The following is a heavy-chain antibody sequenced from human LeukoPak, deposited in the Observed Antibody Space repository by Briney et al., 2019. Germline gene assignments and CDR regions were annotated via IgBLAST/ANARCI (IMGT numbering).Heavy chain of an antibody. J-gene: IGHJ4*02. V-gene: IGHV3-53*01. CDR3: AKDASSLIVGAVTYYFDY. D-gene: IGHD1-26*01. Sequence: GGSLRLSCAASGFTVSSNYMSWVREAPGKGLEWGSVIYGGGATYYADSVKGRFSISRDNSKNTLYLQMNSLRAEDTAVYYCAKDASSLIVGAVTYYFDYWGQGTLVTVSS. CDR1: GFTVSSNY. CDR2: IYGGGAT.